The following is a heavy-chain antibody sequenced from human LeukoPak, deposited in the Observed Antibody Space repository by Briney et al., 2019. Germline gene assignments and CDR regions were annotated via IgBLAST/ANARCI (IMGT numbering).Heavy chain of an antibody. CDR2: ISSSGSTI. CDR3: ARGTDPYGYFDY. Sequence: GGSLRLSCAASGFTFSSSGMNWVRQAPGKGLEWVSYISSSGSTIYYADPMKGRFTISRDNAKDSLYLQMNSLRDEDTAVYYCARGTDPYGYFDYWGQGTLVTVSS. V-gene: IGHV3-48*02. J-gene: IGHJ4*02. D-gene: IGHD4-17*01. CDR1: GFTFSSSG.